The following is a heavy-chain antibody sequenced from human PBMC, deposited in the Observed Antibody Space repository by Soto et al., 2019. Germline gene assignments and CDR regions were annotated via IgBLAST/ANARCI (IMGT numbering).Heavy chain of an antibody. V-gene: IGHV3-30*18. CDR1: GFTVSDYA. D-gene: IGHD6-19*01. CDR3: AKGGRQWLVTSDFNY. J-gene: IGHJ4*02. CDR2: VSHDGRNT. Sequence: VQLVESGGGVVQPGRSLRLSCAASGFTVSDYAMHWVRQAPGKGLEWVAVVSHDGRNTHYADSVKGRFTISRDSSKNTVSMEMTSLRAEDTAVYYCAKGGRQWLVTSDFNYWGQGALVTVSS.